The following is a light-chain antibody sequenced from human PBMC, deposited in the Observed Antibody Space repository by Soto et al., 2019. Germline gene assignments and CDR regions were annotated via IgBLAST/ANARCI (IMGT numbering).Light chain of an antibody. J-gene: IGKJ1*01. Sequence: IVLTQSPGTLSLSPGERGTLSCRASQSVSSKYLAWYQQKPGQAPRLLIYGTSSRATGISDRFRGSGSGTDFTLTISRLEPEDFAVYYCQQNDSSPSWTFGQGTKVDIK. CDR1: QSVSSKY. CDR3: QQNDSSPSWT. V-gene: IGKV3-20*01. CDR2: GTS.